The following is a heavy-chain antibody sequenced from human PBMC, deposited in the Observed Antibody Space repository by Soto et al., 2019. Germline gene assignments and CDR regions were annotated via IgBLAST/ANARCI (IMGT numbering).Heavy chain of an antibody. D-gene: IGHD3-22*01. CDR1: GFTFSTYS. CDR3: ATGYHYYPSSGYDKWDAFDI. V-gene: IGHV3-21*01. J-gene: IGHJ3*02. CDR2: ISSSSSYI. Sequence: EVQLVESGGGLVKPGGSLRLYCAASGFTFSTYSMNCIRQAPGKGLEWVSSISSSSSYIDYADSVKGRFTISRDNAKNSLYLQMNSLRAEDTAVYYCATGYHYYPSSGYDKWDAFDIWGQGTMVTVSS.